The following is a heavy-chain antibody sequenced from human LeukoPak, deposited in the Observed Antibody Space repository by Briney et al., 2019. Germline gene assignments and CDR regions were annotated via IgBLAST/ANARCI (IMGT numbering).Heavy chain of an antibody. V-gene: IGHV3-30-3*01. CDR3: ARDLSGRYSSDY. D-gene: IGHD1-26*01. CDR1: GFTFSSYA. Sequence: AGGSLRLSCAASGFTFSSYAMHWVHQAPGKGLEWVAVISNDGSSKHHADSVKGRFTISRDNSKNTLYLQMNSLRAEDTAVYYCARDLSGRYSSDYWGQGTLVTVSS. CDR2: ISNDGSSK. J-gene: IGHJ4*02.